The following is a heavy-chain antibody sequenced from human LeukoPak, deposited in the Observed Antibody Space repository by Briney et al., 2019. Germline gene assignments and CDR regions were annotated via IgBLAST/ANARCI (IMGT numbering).Heavy chain of an antibody. CDR3: AREFFVAGLIYYYYGMDV. V-gene: IGHV1-8*01. CDR1: GYTFTSYD. Sequence: ASVKVSCKASGYTFTSYDINWVRQATGQGLEWMGWMNPNSGNTGYAQKFQGRVTVTRNTSISTAYMELSSLRSEDTAVYYCAREFFVAGLIYYYYGMDVWGQGTTVTVSS. J-gene: IGHJ6*02. D-gene: IGHD6-19*01. CDR2: MNPNSGNT.